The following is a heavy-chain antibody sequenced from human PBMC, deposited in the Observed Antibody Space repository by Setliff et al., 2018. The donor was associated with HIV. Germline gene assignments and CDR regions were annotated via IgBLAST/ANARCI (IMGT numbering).Heavy chain of an antibody. D-gene: IGHD4-17*01. J-gene: IGHJ3*02. Sequence: SETLSLTCTVTGYSISSGYYWAWIRQPPGKGLEWIWYIYHAGNTYYNPSLKSRATISVDTSKNQISLRLNSLTAADTAVYYCARGTTLNVVPDAFDIWGQGTMVTVSS. CDR3: ARGTTLNVVPDAFDI. V-gene: IGHV4-38-2*02. CDR2: IYHAGNT. CDR1: GYSISSGYY.